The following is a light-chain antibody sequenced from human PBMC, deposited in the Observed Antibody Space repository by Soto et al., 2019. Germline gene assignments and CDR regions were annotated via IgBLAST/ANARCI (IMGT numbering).Light chain of an antibody. CDR2: EVN. CDR1: SSDVGSYNY. CDR3: TSYAGSNNPVV. J-gene: IGLJ2*01. V-gene: IGLV2-8*01. Sequence: QPVLTQPPSASGSPGQSVTISCTGTSSDVGSYNYVSWYQQHPDKAPKLMIFEVNERPSGVPDRFSGSKSGNTASLTVSGLQAEDEADYYCTSYAGSNNPVVFGGGTKVTVL.